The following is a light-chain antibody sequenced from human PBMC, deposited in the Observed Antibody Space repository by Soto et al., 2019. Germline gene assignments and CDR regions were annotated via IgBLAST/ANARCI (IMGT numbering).Light chain of an antibody. V-gene: IGKV3-20*01. CDR3: QHYGPPRYT. CDR1: QSVSSNF. Sequence: EIVLTQSPGTLSLSPGERATLSCRASQSVSSNFLAWYQQKPGQPPRLLMYGASSRATSIPDRFSGSRSGTDFTLTISRLEPEDFAVYYCQHYGPPRYTFGQGTKLEIK. J-gene: IGKJ2*01. CDR2: GAS.